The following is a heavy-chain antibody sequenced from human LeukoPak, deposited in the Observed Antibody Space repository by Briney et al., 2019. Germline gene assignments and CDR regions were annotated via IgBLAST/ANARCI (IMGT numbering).Heavy chain of an antibody. CDR1: GYTFTSYG. Sequence: ASVKVSCKASGYTFTSYGISWVRQAPGQGLEWMGWISAYNGNTNYAQKLQGRVTMTTDTSTSTAYMELRSLRSDDTAVYYCARGRYSNYEDDYYYTDVWGKGTTVTVSS. D-gene: IGHD4-11*01. CDR3: ARGRYSNYEDDYYYTDV. J-gene: IGHJ6*03. V-gene: IGHV1-18*01. CDR2: ISAYNGNT.